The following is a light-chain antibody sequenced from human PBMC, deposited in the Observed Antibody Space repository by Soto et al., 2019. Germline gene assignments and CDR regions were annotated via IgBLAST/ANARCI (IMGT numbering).Light chain of an antibody. J-gene: IGLJ1*01. CDR2: AGS. V-gene: IGLV2-23*01. CDR1: SSDVGSYNL. CDR3: CSYAGSSTPYV. Sequence: QSALTQPASVSGSPGQSVTISCTGTSSDVGSYNLVSWYQQHTGNGPKLMMYAGSKRPSGVSNRFAGCKSGNPATLTISGLQDEDEADYYCCSYAGSSTPYVFGTGTKLTVL.